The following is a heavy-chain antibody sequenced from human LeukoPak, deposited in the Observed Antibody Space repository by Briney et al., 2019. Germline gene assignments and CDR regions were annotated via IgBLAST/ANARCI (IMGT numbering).Heavy chain of an antibody. CDR2: VKQDGSEK. J-gene: IGHJ4*02. D-gene: IGHD2-2*01. CDR3: VKDLRGPEGF. CDR1: GFTFSSSW. Sequence: PGGSLRLSCAASGFTFSSSWMSWVRQAPGKGLEWVANVKQDGSEKSYVDSVKGRFTISRDDAKTSLYLQMISLRAEDTAVYYCVKDLRGPEGFWGQGTLVIVSS. V-gene: IGHV3-7*01.